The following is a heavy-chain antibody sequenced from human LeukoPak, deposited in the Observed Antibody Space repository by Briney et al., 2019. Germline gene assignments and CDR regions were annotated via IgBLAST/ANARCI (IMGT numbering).Heavy chain of an antibody. Sequence: GGSLRLSCAASGFTFSDYYMSWIRQAPGKGLEWVSYISSSSSTIYYADSVKGRFTISRDNAKNSLYLQMNSLRAEDTAVYYCARVRAAGKNWFDPWGQGTLVTVSS. CDR2: ISSSSSTI. CDR3: ARVRAAGKNWFDP. CDR1: GFTFSDYY. V-gene: IGHV3-11*04. J-gene: IGHJ5*02. D-gene: IGHD6-13*01.